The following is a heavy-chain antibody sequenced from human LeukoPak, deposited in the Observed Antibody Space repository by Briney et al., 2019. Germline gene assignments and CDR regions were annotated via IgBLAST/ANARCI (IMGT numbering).Heavy chain of an antibody. CDR2: IIPIFGTA. CDR3: ARLVVPAANYYYYYYMDV. J-gene: IGHJ6*03. CDR1: GGTFSSYV. V-gene: IGHV1-69*13. Sequence: ASVKVSCKASGGTFSSYVISWVRQAPGQGREWMGGIIPIFGTANYAQKFQGRVTITADESTSTAYMELSSLRSEDTAVYYCARLVVPAANYYYYYYMDVWGKGTTVTVSS. D-gene: IGHD2-2*01.